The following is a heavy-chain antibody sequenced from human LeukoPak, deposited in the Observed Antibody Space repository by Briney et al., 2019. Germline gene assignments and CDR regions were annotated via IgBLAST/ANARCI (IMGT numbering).Heavy chain of an antibody. CDR2: IYTSGST. CDR1: GGSISSYH. CDR3: ARGGIRPRPGEPPYYGAFDI. V-gene: IGHV4-4*07. J-gene: IGHJ3*02. D-gene: IGHD3-10*01. Sequence: SETLSLTCTVSGGSISSYHWSWIRQPAGKGLEWIGRIYTSGSTNYNPSLKSRVTMSVDTSKNQFSLKLSSVTAADTAVYYCARGGIRPRPGEPPYYGAFDIWGQGTMVTVSS.